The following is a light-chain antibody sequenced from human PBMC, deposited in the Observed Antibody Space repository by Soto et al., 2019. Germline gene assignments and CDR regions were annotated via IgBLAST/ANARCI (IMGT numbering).Light chain of an antibody. V-gene: IGLV2-11*01. CDR2: DVS. Sequence: QSALTQPRSVSGSPGQSVTISCTGTSSDVGGYNYVSWYQQHPGKAPKLMIYDVSKRPSGVPDRFSGSKSGNTASLTISGVQGEDGADYYCCSYAGSYTLVVFGGGTKLTVL. CDR1: SSDVGGYNY. J-gene: IGLJ2*01. CDR3: CSYAGSYTLVV.